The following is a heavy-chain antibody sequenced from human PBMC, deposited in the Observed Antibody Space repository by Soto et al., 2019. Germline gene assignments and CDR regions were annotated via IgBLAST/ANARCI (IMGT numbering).Heavy chain of an antibody. Sequence: SETLSLTCTVSGGSISSGDYYWSWIRQPPGKGLEWIGYIYYSGSTYYNPSLKSRVTISVDTSKNQFSLKLSSVTAADTAVYYCARGGDYYGSGSYHFDYWGQGTLVTVSS. J-gene: IGHJ4*02. CDR1: GGSISSGDYY. V-gene: IGHV4-30-4*01. CDR3: ARGGDYYGSGSYHFDY. D-gene: IGHD3-10*01. CDR2: IYYSGST.